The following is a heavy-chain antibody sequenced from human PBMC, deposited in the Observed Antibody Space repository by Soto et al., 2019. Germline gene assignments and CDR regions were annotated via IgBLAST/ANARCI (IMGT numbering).Heavy chain of an antibody. V-gene: IGHV3-7*05. CDR1: GFTFSSYW. CDR3: ARDKSDCSGGNCYSVDYYYYGMAV. Sequence: EVQLVESGGGVVQPGGSLRLSCAASGFTFSSYWMSWVRPATGQGLEWVANIKQDGSEKYYVDSVKGRFTISRDNAKNSLYLQRNSRRAEDTAVYYCARDKSDCSGGNCYSVDYYYYGMAVWGQGTTVTVS. J-gene: IGHJ6*02. CDR2: IKQDGSEK. D-gene: IGHD2-15*01.